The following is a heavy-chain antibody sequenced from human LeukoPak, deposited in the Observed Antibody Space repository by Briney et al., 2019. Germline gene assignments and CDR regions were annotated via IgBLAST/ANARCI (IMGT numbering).Heavy chain of an antibody. CDR3: AKDIEYDILTALCDH. J-gene: IGHJ4*02. V-gene: IGHV3-9*01. Sequence: PGRSLRLSCAASGFTFDDYAMHWVRQAPGKGLEWVSGISWNSGSIGYADSVKGRFTISRDNAKNSLYLQMNSLRAEDTALYYCAKDIEYDILTALCDHWGQGTLVTVSS. CDR2: ISWNSGSI. CDR1: GFTFDDYA. D-gene: IGHD3-9*01.